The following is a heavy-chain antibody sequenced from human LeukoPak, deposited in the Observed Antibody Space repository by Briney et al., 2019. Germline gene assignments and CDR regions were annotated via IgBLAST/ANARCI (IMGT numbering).Heavy chain of an antibody. J-gene: IGHJ4*02. CDR1: GFTFSSYA. V-gene: IGHV3-30-3*01. CDR3: ARDDLYYGSGSYYKMGFDY. D-gene: IGHD3-10*01. CDR2: ISYDGSNK. Sequence: GGSLRLSCAASGFTFSSYAMHWVRQAPGKGLEWVAVISYDGSNKYYADSVKGRFTISRDNSKNTLYLQMNSLRAEDMAVYYCARDDLYYGSGSYYKMGFDYWGQGTLVTVSS.